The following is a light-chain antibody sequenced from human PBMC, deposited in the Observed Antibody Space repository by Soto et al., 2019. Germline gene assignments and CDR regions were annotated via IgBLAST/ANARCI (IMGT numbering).Light chain of an antibody. J-gene: IGKJ2*01. V-gene: IGKV1-5*01. CDR2: DAS. Sequence: DIQMTQSPSTLSASVGDRVTITCRASQSISSWLAWYQQRPGKAPKLLIYDASNLESGVPPRFSGSGSGTEFTLTISSLQPDDFATYYCQQYDSDSGTFGQGTKLEIE. CDR3: QQYDSDSGT. CDR1: QSISSW.